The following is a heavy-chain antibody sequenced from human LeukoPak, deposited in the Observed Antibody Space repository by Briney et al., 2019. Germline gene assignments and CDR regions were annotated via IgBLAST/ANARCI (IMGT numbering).Heavy chain of an antibody. V-gene: IGHV3-15*01. Sequence: GGSLRLSCTASGSSGFTFISAWMSWLRQAPGKGPEWVGRIKSKTDGGTTDYAAPVKGRFAISRDDSKTTVFLQMNSLKTEDTAVYYCTTVQDYGEAGDWGQGTLATVSS. CDR1: GFTFISAW. CDR2: IKSKTDGGTT. J-gene: IGHJ4*02. D-gene: IGHD4-17*01. CDR3: TTVQDYGEAGD.